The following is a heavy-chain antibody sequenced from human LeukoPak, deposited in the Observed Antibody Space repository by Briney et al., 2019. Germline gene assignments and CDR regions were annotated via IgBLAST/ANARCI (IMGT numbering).Heavy chain of an antibody. D-gene: IGHD2-8*01. CDR3: ARERDAVMGQYFDY. V-gene: IGHV1-18*03. J-gene: IGHJ4*02. CDR2: ISGYNGNT. CDR1: GYTFIHYG. Sequence: PSVKVSCKASGYTFIHYGLSWVRQAPGQGLEWMGWISGYNGNTNYAEKFQGRVTMTIDTSTSTAYMEVRSLRPDDMAVYYCARERDAVMGQYFDYWGQGTLLTVSS.